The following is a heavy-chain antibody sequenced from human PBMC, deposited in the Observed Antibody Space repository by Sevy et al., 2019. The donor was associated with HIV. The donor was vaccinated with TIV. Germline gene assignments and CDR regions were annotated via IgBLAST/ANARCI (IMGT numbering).Heavy chain of an antibody. D-gene: IGHD3-10*01. J-gene: IGHJ3*01. CDR3: ARSIGAGNPDAFDL. CDR1: GYTFTGYY. CDR2: INPNSGGT. V-gene: IGHV1-2*02. Sequence: ASVKVSCKASGYTFTGYYMHWVRQAPGQGLEWMGWINPNSGGTNYAQKFQGRVTMTRDTSIRTAYMELSRLRSDDTAVYFCARSIGAGNPDAFDLWGLGTMVTVSS.